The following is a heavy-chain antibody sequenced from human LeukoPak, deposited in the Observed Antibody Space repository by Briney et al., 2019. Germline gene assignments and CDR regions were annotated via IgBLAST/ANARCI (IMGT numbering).Heavy chain of an antibody. CDR1: SGSITSYY. J-gene: IGHJ4*02. CDR3: AGAPNRHYFDY. Sequence: SETLSLTCTVSSGSITSYYWSWIRQPLGKGLEYIGHIYYTGTTDYNPSLKSRVTMSVDTSKNQFSLRLISVTASDTAVYFCAGAPNRHYFDYWGQGTLVAVSS. V-gene: IGHV4-59*01. CDR2: IYYTGTT.